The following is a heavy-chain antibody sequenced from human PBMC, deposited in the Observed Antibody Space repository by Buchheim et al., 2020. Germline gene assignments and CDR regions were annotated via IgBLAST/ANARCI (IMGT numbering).Heavy chain of an antibody. J-gene: IGHJ2*01. CDR2: IYGGDSDS. CDR3: ARQQAGFWYFDV. CDR1: GYRFTNSW. Sequence: EVQLVQSGVEMKKPGESLKISCKGSGYRFTNSWIGWVRQMPGKGLEWMGIIYGGDSDSRYSPSLQGQVTMSVDKSISVAYLHWSRLKASDTAIYYCARQQAGFWYFDVWGRGT. D-gene: IGHD3-10*01. V-gene: IGHV5-51*01.